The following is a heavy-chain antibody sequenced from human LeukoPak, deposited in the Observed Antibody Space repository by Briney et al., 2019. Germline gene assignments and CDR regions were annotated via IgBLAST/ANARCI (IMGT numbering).Heavy chain of an antibody. CDR2: INHSGST. CDR3: ARRRPRRYSSGWYGPSSHFDY. CDR1: GGSFSGYY. V-gene: IGHV4-34*01. D-gene: IGHD6-19*01. Sequence: SETLSLTCAVYGGSFSGYYWSWIRQPPGKGLEWIGEINHSGSTNYNPSLKSRVTISVDTSKNQFSLKLSSVTAADTAVYYCARRRPRRYSSGWYGPSSHFDYWGQGTLVTVSS. J-gene: IGHJ4*02.